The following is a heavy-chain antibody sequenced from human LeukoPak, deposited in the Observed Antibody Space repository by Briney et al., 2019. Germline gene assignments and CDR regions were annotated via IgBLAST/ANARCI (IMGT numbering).Heavy chain of an antibody. D-gene: IGHD3-9*01. V-gene: IGHV3-30*02. J-gene: IGHJ4*02. CDR3: AKDSYDILTGYPDADY. CDR1: GFTFSNYG. CDR2: IEYDGGKK. Sequence: GGSLRLSCAASGFTFSNYGMHWVRQAPGKGLEWVAFIEYDGGKKYYADSVKGRFTVSRDNSKNTLYLQMNNPRAEDAALYYCAKDSYDILTGYPDADYWGQGTLVTVSS.